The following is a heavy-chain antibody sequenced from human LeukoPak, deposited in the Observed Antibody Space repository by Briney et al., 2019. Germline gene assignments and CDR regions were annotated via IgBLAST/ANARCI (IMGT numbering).Heavy chain of an antibody. D-gene: IGHD2-2*01. V-gene: IGHV4-4*07. CDR3: AAGVVVPAAGGYFDY. Sequence: SETLSLTCTVSGGSISSYYWSWIRRPAGKGLEWIGRIYTSGSTSYNPSLKSRVTMSVDTSKNQFSLKLSSVTAADTAVCYCAAGVVVPAAGGYFDYWGQGTLVTVSS. CDR2: IYTSGST. CDR1: GGSISSYY. J-gene: IGHJ4*02.